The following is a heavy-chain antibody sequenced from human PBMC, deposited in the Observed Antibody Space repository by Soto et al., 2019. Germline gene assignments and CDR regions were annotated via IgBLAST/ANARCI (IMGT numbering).Heavy chain of an antibody. Sequence: ASVKVSCKSSGGTFSSHSINWVRQAPGQGLEWMGGIIPIFGPANFAKKFQGRVTITADESTATAYMELSSLTSEDTAVYYCATGSFTSTGGRIGYHYNAMDVWGQGTTVTVSS. CDR3: ATGSFTSTGGRIGYHYNAMDV. CDR2: IIPIFGPA. V-gene: IGHV1-69*13. D-gene: IGHD1-1*01. J-gene: IGHJ6*02. CDR1: GGTFSSHS.